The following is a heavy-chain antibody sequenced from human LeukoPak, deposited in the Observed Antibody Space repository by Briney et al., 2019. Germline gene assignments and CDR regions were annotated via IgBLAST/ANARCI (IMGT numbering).Heavy chain of an antibody. CDR2: ISAYNGNT. Sequence: ASVKVSCKASGYTFTSYGISWVRQAPGQGLEWMGWISAYNGNTNYAQKLQGRVTMTTDTSTSTAYMELRSLRSDDTAVYYCARSGSKGAARPEYYGMDVWGQGTTVTVSS. J-gene: IGHJ6*02. CDR1: GYTFTSYG. D-gene: IGHD6-6*01. CDR3: ARSGSKGAARPEYYGMDV. V-gene: IGHV1-18*01.